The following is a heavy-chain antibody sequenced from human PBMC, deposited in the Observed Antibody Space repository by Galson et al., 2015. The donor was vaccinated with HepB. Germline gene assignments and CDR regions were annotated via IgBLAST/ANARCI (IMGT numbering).Heavy chain of an antibody. V-gene: IGHV2-5*02. Sequence: PALVKPTQTLTLTCSFSGFSLNVSGVAVGWIRQPPGKALEWLGLIYWDDDSRYNPSLKSRLTIIKDTSKKEVVLTMTNVDPVDTGTYYCAHLLLYSYETTGYYRWDRWCDPWGQGTLVIVTS. CDR3: AHLLLYSYETTGYYRWDRWCDP. J-gene: IGHJ5*02. CDR1: GFSLNVSGVA. D-gene: IGHD3-9*01. CDR2: IYWDDDS.